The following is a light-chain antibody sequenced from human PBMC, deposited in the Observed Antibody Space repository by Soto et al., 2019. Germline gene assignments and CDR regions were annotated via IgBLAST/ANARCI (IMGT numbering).Light chain of an antibody. V-gene: IGKV3-20*01. CDR2: GVF. J-gene: IGKJ4*01. CDR3: QQYNSYQLT. CDR1: QSVNSNY. Sequence: ETVLTQSPGTVSLSPGERATLSCRTSQSVNSNYLAWYQQKPGQAPRLLIYGVFNRATGIPDRFSGSGSGTDFTLTISGLEPEDSATYYCQQYNSYQLTFGGGTKVEIK.